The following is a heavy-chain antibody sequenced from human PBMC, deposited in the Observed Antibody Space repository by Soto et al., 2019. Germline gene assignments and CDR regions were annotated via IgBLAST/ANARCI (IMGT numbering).Heavy chain of an antibody. J-gene: IGHJ3*02. V-gene: IGHV3-21*01. CDR2: ISGSTGSI. CDR1: GFDFSTYT. Sequence: EVQLVESGGGLVKPGGSLRLSCAASGFDFSTYTMSWVRQAPGKGLEWVSSISGSTGSIYYADSVKGRFTISRDNDNSSLYLQMNSLRAEDTAVYYCARARYMVTPFDIWGQGTMVTVSS. CDR3: ARARYMVTPFDI. D-gene: IGHD2-21*02.